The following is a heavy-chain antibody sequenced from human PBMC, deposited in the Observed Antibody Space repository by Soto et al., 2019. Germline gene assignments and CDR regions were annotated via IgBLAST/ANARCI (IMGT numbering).Heavy chain of an antibody. CDR1: GGSISSGDYY. CDR2: IYYSGST. Sequence: SETLSLTCTVSGGSISSGDYYWSWIRQPPGKGLEWIGYIYYSGSTYYNPSLKSRVTISVDTSKNQFSLKLSSVTAADTAVYYCARGGDDSSGSDAFDIWGQGTMVTVSS. J-gene: IGHJ3*02. CDR3: ARGGDDSSGSDAFDI. V-gene: IGHV4-30-4*01. D-gene: IGHD3-22*01.